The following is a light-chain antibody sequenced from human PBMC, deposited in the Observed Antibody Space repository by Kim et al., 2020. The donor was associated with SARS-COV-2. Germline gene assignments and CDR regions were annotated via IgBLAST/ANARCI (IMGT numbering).Light chain of an antibody. CDR3: QQYNTWPPWT. V-gene: IGKV3-15*01. CDR2: GAS. Sequence: SPGERATRACRASQSVSSNLAWYQQKPGQAPRLLIYGASTRATGIPARFSGSGSGTEFTLTISSLQSEDFAVYYCQQYNTWPPWTFGQGTKVDIK. J-gene: IGKJ1*01. CDR1: QSVSSN.